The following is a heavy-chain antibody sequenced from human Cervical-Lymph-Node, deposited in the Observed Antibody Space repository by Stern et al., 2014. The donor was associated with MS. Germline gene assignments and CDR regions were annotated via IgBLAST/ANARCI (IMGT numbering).Heavy chain of an antibody. CDR2: VYYTGST. CDR1: GDSISNSY. D-gene: IGHD1-26*01. J-gene: IGHJ4*02. V-gene: IGHV4-59*01. Sequence: DQLGESGPGLVKPSETLSLTCTVSGDSISNSYWSWIRRPPGKGLEWIGYVYYTGSTNYNPSLKSRVTMSMDTSKNQFYLKLSSVTAADTAVYYCARGYSGSSTPFDYWGQGTLVTVSS. CDR3: ARGYSGSSTPFDY.